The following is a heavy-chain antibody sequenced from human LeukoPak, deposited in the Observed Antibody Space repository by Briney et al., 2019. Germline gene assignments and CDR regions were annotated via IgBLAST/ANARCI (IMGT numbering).Heavy chain of an antibody. CDR2: IYSGGRT. Sequence: GGSLRLSCAASGFTVSSNYMSWVRQAPGKGREWVLVIYSGGRTYYADSVKGRFTISRDNSKNTLYLQMNSLRAEDTAVYYCAREVRGWGTYYFDYWGQGTLVTVSS. CDR3: AREVRGWGTYYFDY. J-gene: IGHJ4*02. V-gene: IGHV3-66*01. D-gene: IGHD6-19*01. CDR1: GFTVSSNY.